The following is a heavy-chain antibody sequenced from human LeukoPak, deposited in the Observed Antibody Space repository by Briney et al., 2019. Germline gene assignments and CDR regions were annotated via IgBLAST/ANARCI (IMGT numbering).Heavy chain of an antibody. D-gene: IGHD3-22*01. Sequence: ASVKVSCKATGYTFTGYYMHWVRQAPGQGLEWMGWINPNSGGTNYAQKFQGRVTMTRDTSISTAYMELSRLRSDDTAVYYCARGVARYYYDSSGYYLYWGQGTLVTVSS. CDR2: INPNSGGT. V-gene: IGHV1-2*02. J-gene: IGHJ4*02. CDR3: ARGVARYYYDSSGYYLY. CDR1: GYTFTGYY.